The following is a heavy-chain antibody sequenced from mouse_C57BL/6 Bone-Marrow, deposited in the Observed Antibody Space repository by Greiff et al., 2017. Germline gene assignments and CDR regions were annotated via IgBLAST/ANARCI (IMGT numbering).Heavy chain of an antibody. CDR3: TRDRRNYGGFWYFDV. V-gene: IGHV5-9-1*02. CDR2: ISSGGDYI. D-gene: IGHD1-2*01. CDR1: GFTFSSYA. Sequence: EVMLVESGEGLVKPGGSLKLSCAASGFTFSSYAMSWVRQTPEKRLEWVAYISSGGDYIYYADTVKGRFTISRDNARNTLYLQMSSLKSEDTAMYYGTRDRRNYGGFWYFDVWGTGTTVTVSS. J-gene: IGHJ1*03.